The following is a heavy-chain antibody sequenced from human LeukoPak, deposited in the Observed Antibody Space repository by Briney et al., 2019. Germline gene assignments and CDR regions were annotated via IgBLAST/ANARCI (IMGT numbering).Heavy chain of an antibody. CDR2: IKQDGSET. V-gene: IGHV3-7*01. J-gene: IGHJ4*02. CDR1: GFTFSNNW. Sequence: GGSLRLSCAASGFTFSNNWMTWVRQAPGKGLEWVANIKQDGSETNYVDSMKGRFTISRDNAKNSLYLQMNSLRAEDTAVYYCVRESRDNSGNFWGQGTLVTVSS. CDR3: VRESRDNSGNF. D-gene: IGHD1-26*01.